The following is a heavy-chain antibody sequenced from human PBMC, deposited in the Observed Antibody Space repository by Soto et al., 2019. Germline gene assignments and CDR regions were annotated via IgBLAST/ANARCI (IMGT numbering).Heavy chain of an antibody. D-gene: IGHD6-25*01. Sequence: QVQLVESGGGLVKPGGSLRLSCAASGFSFSHNYMNWIRQVPGKGLEWLSYISGSSSDTNYADSVMGRFTISRDNANNSLYLQMNSLRVEDTGVYYCVKEARLADVWGQGTTVTVSS. CDR1: GFSFSHNY. CDR3: VKEARLADV. V-gene: IGHV3-11*06. J-gene: IGHJ6*02. CDR2: ISGSSSDT.